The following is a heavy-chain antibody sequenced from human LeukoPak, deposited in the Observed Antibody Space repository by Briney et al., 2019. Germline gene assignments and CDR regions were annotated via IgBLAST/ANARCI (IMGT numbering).Heavy chain of an antibody. CDR1: GFTFSSYA. CDR3: AKVGYYDSSGYPPDY. V-gene: IGHV3-64*04. Sequence: PGGSLRLSCSASGFTFSSYAMHWVRQAPGKGLEYVSAISSNGGSTYYADSVKGRFTISRDNSKNTLYLQMNSLRAEDTAVYYCAKVGYYDSSGYPPDYWGQGTLVTVSS. J-gene: IGHJ4*02. D-gene: IGHD3-22*01. CDR2: ISSNGGST.